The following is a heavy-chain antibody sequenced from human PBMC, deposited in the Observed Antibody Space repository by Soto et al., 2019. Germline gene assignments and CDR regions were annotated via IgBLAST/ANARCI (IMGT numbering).Heavy chain of an antibody. Sequence: QVQLVQSGAEVKKPGYSLKVSCKASGGTFSSYTISWVRQAPGQGLEWMGRIIPILGIANYGQKFQGSVTITADKSTSTAYMELSSLRSEDTAVYYCARDRGSWGQGTLVTVSS. CDR2: IIPILGIA. CDR1: GGTFSSYT. D-gene: IGHD3-16*01. J-gene: IGHJ4*02. CDR3: ARDRGS. V-gene: IGHV1-69*08.